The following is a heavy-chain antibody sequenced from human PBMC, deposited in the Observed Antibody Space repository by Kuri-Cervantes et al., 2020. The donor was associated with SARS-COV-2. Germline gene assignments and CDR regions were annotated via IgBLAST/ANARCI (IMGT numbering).Heavy chain of an antibody. J-gene: IGHJ4*02. CDR2: ISGSAGST. CDR3: ARDGWGSSFDY. D-gene: IGHD7-27*01. V-gene: IGHV3-23*01. CDR1: GFTFSSYA. Sequence: GGSLRLSCAASGFTFSSYAMSWVRQAPGKGLEWVSAISGSAGSTYYADSVKGRFIISRDNSKNTLYLQMNSLRAEDTAVYYCARDGWGSSFDYWGQGTLVTVSS.